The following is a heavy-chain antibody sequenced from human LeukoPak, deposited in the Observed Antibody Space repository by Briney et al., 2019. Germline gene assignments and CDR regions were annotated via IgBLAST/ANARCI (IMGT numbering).Heavy chain of an antibody. V-gene: IGHV4-34*01. J-gene: IGHJ5*02. CDR2: INHSGST. CDR3: ARFRAFSRLQLWLSAGDWFDP. CDR1: GVSFSGYY. Sequence: KPSETLSLTCAVSGVSFSGYYWSWIRQPPGKGLEWIGEINHSGSTNYNPSLKSRVTISVDTSKNQFSLKLSSVTAADTAVYYCARFRAFSRLQLWLSAGDWFDPWGQGTLVTVSS. D-gene: IGHD5-18*01.